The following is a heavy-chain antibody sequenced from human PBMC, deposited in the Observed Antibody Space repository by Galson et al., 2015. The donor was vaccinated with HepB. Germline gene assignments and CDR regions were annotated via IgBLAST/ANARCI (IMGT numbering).Heavy chain of an antibody. CDR1: GFTFSSYW. J-gene: IGHJ5*02. V-gene: IGHV3-7*01. Sequence: LRLSCAASGFTFSSYWMSWVRQAPGKGLGWVANIKQDGSEQHYVDSVKGRFSISRDNAKNSLYLQMNSLRVEDTAVYYCARPLAKAGIGWDWFDPWGQGTLVTVSS. CDR2: IKQDGSEQ. CDR3: ARPLAKAGIGWDWFDP. D-gene: IGHD6-19*01.